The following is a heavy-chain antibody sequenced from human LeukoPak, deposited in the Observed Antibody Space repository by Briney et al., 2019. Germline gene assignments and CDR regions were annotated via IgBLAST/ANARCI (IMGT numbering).Heavy chain of an antibody. CDR3: ARGGGTSWFDY. CDR1: GYTFTGYY. V-gene: IGHV1-2*02. J-gene: IGHJ5*01. D-gene: IGHD2-2*01. CDR2: LDPYSGGT. Sequence: ASVKVSCKASGYTFTGYYMHWGRQAPGQGLEWMGGLDPYSGGTNYAQNFQGRHTQTRDTSISTASMELPRLISHDTAVYYCARGGGTSWFDYWGQGTLVTVSS.